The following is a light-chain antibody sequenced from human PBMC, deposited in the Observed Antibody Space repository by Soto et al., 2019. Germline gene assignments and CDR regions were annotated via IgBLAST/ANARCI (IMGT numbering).Light chain of an antibody. CDR1: SSDIGGYKY. CDR3: GSFTGGITPYV. V-gene: IGLV2-14*01. CDR2: EVS. Sequence: QTVVTQPASVSGSPGQSITISCTGSSSDIGGYKYVSWYQQHPGKAPKLIIYEVSSRPSGVSNRFSGSKSGNTASLTISGLQADDEADYHCGSFTGGITPYVFGTGTKLTVL. J-gene: IGLJ1*01.